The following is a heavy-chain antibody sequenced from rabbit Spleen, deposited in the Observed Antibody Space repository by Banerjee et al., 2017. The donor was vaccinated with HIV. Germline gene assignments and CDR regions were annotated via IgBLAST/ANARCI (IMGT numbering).Heavy chain of an antibody. Sequence: VESGGDLVKPGASLTLTCTASGFDLSNYYYMCWVRQAPGKGLEWIACIYTGSGSTYYASWAKGRFSISETSSTTVTLQMTRLTAADTATYFCAISYPGSSYGFNLWGPGTLVTVS. J-gene: IGHJ4*01. CDR1: GFDLSNYYY. D-gene: IGHD8-1*01. CDR3: AISYPGSSYGFNL. CDR2: IYTGSGST. V-gene: IGHV1S40*01.